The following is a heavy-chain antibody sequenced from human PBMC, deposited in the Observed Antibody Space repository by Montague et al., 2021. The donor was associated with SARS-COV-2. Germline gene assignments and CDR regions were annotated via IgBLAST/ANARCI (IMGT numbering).Heavy chain of an antibody. CDR2: IGAGVSST. J-gene: IGHJ4*02. Sequence: RLSCAASGFTFSTYPMHWVRQAPGKGLEWVSSIGAGVSSTFYADSVKGRFTVSRDNSKNTLYLQMNSLRAEDTAVYYCASSYIPNKYYEVYWGQGTLVTVSS. CDR3: ASSYIPNKYYEVY. D-gene: IGHD2/OR15-2a*01. V-gene: IGHV3-23*01. CDR1: GFTFSTYP.